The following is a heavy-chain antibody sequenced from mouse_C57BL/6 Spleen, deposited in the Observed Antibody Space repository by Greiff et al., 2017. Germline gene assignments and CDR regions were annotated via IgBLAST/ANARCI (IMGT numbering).Heavy chain of an antibody. V-gene: IGHV1-39*01. CDR1: GYSFTDYN. J-gene: IGHJ2*01. Sequence: VQLQQSGPELVKPGASVKISCKASGYSFTDYNMNWVKQSNGKSLEWIGVINPNYGTNSYNQKFKGKAKLTVDQSSSTAYMQLNRLTADDSAVYYWARRLRGPFDYWGQGTTLTVSS. D-gene: IGHD3-2*02. CDR3: ARRLRGPFDY. CDR2: INPNYGTN.